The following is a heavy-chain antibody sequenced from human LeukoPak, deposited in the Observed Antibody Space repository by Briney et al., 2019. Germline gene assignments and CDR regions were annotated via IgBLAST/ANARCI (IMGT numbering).Heavy chain of an antibody. CDR1: GFTFSDYY. CDR3: ASLLWFGESSTDY. D-gene: IGHD3-10*01. Sequence: GGSLRLSCAASGFTFSDYYMSWIRQAPGKGLEWVSYISSSSYTNYADSVKGRFTISRDNAKNSLYLQMNSLRAEDTAVYYCASLLWFGESSTDYWGQGTLVTVSS. J-gene: IGHJ4*02. V-gene: IGHV3-11*06. CDR2: ISSSSYT.